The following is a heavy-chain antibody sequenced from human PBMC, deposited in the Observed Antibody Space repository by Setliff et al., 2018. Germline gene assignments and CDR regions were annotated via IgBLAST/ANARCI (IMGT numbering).Heavy chain of an antibody. J-gene: IGHJ6*02. Sequence: SETLSLTCAVYGGSFIGYYWSWIRQPPGKGLEWIGYTYYDGSTHYNPSVKSRVTFSVDTSKNQFSLKLSSVNAADTAVYYCARAFTYYNFWSGYGYGMDVWGQGTTVTVSS. CDR1: GGSFIGYY. CDR2: TYYDGST. V-gene: IGHV4-59*08. D-gene: IGHD3-3*01. CDR3: ARAFTYYNFWSGYGYGMDV.